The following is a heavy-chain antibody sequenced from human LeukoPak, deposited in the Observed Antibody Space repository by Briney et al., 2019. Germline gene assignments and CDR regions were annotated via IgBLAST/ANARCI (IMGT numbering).Heavy chain of an antibody. J-gene: IGHJ6*02. Sequence: ASVKVSCKASGYTFTSYDINWVRQATGQGLEWMGWMNPNSGNTGYAQKFQGRVTMTRNTSISTAYMELSSLRSEDTAVYYCATGARVVVPAATYYYHYGMDVWGQGTTVTVSS. CDR2: MNPNSGNT. D-gene: IGHD2-2*01. CDR3: ATGARVVVPAATYYYHYGMDV. CDR1: GYTFTSYD. V-gene: IGHV1-8*01.